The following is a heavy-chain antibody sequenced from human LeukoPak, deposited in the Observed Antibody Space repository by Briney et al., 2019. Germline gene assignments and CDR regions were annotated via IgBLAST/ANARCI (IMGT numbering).Heavy chain of an antibody. Sequence: SVKVSCKASGGTFSSYAISWVRQAPGQGLEWMGGIIPIFGTANYAQKFQGRVTITADESTSTAYMELSSLRSEDTAVYYCARWISTCSSNRCVDWFDPWGQGTLVTVSS. J-gene: IGHJ5*02. D-gene: IGHD2-2*01. V-gene: IGHV1-69*13. CDR1: GGTFSSYA. CDR2: IIPIFGTA. CDR3: ARWISTCSSNRCVDWFDP.